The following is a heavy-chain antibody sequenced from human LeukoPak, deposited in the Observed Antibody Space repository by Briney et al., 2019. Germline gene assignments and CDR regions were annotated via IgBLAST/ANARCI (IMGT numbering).Heavy chain of an antibody. Sequence: SETLSLTCTVSGGSISSYYWSWVRQPAGKGLKWIGRIYASGNTNYNPSLKGRVTMTVDTSKNQFSLNLSSVTAADTAAYYCARGRGSSWYYFDSWGQGTLVTVSS. CDR1: GGSISSYY. J-gene: IGHJ4*02. CDR3: ARGRGSSWYYFDS. D-gene: IGHD6-13*01. CDR2: IYASGNT. V-gene: IGHV4-4*07.